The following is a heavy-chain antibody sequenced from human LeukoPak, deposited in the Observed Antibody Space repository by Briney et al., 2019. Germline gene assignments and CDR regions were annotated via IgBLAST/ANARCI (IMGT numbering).Heavy chain of an antibody. V-gene: IGHV3-23*01. D-gene: IGHD3-9*01. J-gene: IGHJ4*02. CDR1: GLTFSNYA. Sequence: GGSLRLSCVASGLTFSNYAMSWVRQAPGKGLEWVSVISDNGDSAFYGDSVKGRFTMSRDNSKNTLFLQMNSLRAEDTAIYYCAPDLRGTDWSLDYWGQGTLVTVSS. CDR3: APDLRGTDWSLDY. CDR2: ISDNGDSA.